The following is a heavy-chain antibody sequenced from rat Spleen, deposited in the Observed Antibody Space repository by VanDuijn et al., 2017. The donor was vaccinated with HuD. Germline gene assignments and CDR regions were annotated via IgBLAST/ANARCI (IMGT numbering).Heavy chain of an antibody. CDR3: ARRAYTTDSVDY. Sequence: EVQLVESGGGLVQPGRSLKLSCAASGFTFSNYYMAWVRQAPTKGLEWVAYISTGGGNTYYRDSVKGRFTNARDKAKSTLYLQMDSLRSEDTATYYCARRAYTTDSVDYWGQGVMVTVSS. D-gene: IGHD1-6*01. CDR2: ISTGGGNT. V-gene: IGHV5-25*01. J-gene: IGHJ2*01. CDR1: GFTFSNYY.